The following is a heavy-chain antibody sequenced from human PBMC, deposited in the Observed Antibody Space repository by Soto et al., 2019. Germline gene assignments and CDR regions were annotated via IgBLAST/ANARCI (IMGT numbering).Heavy chain of an antibody. J-gene: IGHJ4*02. V-gene: IGHV3-48*01. Sequence: EVQLVESGGGLVQPGGSLRLSCAASGFTFSSYSMNWVRQAPGKGLEWVSYISSSSSTIYYADSVKGRFTISRDNAKNTLYRKRKSLRADDTAVNYCARANYYGYPGDFDYLGQGTLVSVYS. D-gene: IGHD3-10*01. CDR3: ARANYYGYPGDFDY. CDR1: GFTFSSYS. CDR2: ISSSSSTI.